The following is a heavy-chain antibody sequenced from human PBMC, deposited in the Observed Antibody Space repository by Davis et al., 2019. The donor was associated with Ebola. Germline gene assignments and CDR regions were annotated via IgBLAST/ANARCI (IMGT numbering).Heavy chain of an antibody. Sequence: SVKVSCKASGYTFTGYYMHWVRQAPGQGLEWMGGIIPIFGTANYAQKFQGRVTITADESTSTAYMELSSLRAEDTAVYYCARVHDFYSYYMDVWGKGTTVTVSS. V-gene: IGHV1-69*13. J-gene: IGHJ6*03. CDR2: IIPIFGTA. CDR3: ARVHDFYSYYMDV. CDR1: GYTFTGYY. D-gene: IGHD3-3*01.